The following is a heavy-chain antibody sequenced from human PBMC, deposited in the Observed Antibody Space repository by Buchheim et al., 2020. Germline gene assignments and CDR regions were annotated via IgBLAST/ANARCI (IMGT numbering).Heavy chain of an antibody. CDR3: AKLGGNHYGSGGVDP. D-gene: IGHD3-10*01. Sequence: QEQVQQWGAGLLKPSETLSLTCAVYGGSSSVYYWNWIRQSPGKGLEWIGEISHAGFTNYNPSLKNRVLISLDTSRHQISLSLTSVTAAETAIYYCAKLGGNHYGSGGVDPWGQGTL. J-gene: IGHJ5*02. CDR1: GGSSSVYY. V-gene: IGHV4-34*02. CDR2: ISHAGFT.